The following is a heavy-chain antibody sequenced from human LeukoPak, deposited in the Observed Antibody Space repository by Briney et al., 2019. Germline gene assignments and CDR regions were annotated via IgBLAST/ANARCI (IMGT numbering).Heavy chain of an antibody. J-gene: IGHJ6*03. V-gene: IGHV4-4*07. Sequence: GTLRLSCAASGFTFSSYGMSWIRQPAGKGLEWIGRIYTSGSTNYDPSLKSRVTISVDTSKNQFSLKLSSVTAADTAVYYCARGTGRYDYVWGSYRPADYYMDVWGKGTTVTVSS. CDR2: IYTSGST. D-gene: IGHD3-16*02. CDR1: GFTFSSYG. CDR3: ARGTGRYDYVWGSYRPADYYMDV.